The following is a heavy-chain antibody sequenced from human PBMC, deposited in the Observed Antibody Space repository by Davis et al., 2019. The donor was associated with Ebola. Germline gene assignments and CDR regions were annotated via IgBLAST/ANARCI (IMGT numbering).Heavy chain of an antibody. CDR3: ARDDSRT. D-gene: IGHD1-14*01. CDR2: ISYDGSNK. J-gene: IGHJ5*02. Sequence: GESLKISCAASGFTFSSYAMHWVRQAPGKGLEWVAVISYDGSNKYYADSVKGRFTISRDNSKNTLYLQMNSLRAEDTAVYYCARDDSRTWGQGTLVTVSS. CDR1: GFTFSSYA. V-gene: IGHV3-30-3*01.